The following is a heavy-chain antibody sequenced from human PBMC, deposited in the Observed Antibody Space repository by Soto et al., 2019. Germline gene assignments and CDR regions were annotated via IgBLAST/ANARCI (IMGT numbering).Heavy chain of an antibody. V-gene: IGHV3-30*18. Sequence: GGSLRLSCSASGFTFSSYGMHWVRPAPGKGLEWVAVISYDGSNKYYADSVKGRFTISRDNSKNTLYLQMNSLRAEDTAVYYCAKQTYYYDSSGQNDFDYWGQGTLVTVSS. CDR2: ISYDGSNK. D-gene: IGHD3-22*01. CDR1: GFTFSSYG. CDR3: AKQTYYYDSSGQNDFDY. J-gene: IGHJ4*02.